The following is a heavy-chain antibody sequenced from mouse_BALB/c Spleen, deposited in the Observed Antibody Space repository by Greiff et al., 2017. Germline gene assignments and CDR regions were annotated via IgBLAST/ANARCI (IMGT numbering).Heavy chain of an antibody. CDR3: AREGVITTAHYFDY. CDR2: ISYDGSN. J-gene: IGHJ2*01. V-gene: IGHV3-6*02. D-gene: IGHD1-1*01. Sequence: EVHLVESGPGLVKPSQSLSLTCSVTGYSITSGYYWNWIRQFPGNKLEWMGYISYDGSNNYNPSLKNRISITRDTSKNQFFLKLNSVTTEDTATYYCAREGVITTAHYFDYWGQGTTLTVSS. CDR1: GYSITSGYY.